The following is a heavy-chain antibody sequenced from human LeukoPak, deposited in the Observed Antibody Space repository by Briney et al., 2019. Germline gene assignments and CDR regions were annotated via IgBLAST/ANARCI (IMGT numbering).Heavy chain of an antibody. V-gene: IGHV4-59*12. J-gene: IGHJ4*02. Sequence: PSETLSLTCTVSGGSISSYYWSWIRQPPGKGLEWIGYIYYSGSTNYNPSLKSRVTISVDTSKNQFSLKLSSVTAADTAVYYCARGGAATAIPVDYWGQGTLVTVSS. CDR1: GGSISSYY. CDR3: ARGGAATAIPVDY. D-gene: IGHD2-2*02. CDR2: IYYSGST.